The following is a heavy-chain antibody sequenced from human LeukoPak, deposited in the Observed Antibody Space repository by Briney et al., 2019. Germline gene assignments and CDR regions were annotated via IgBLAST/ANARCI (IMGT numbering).Heavy chain of an antibody. D-gene: IGHD4-17*01. CDR1: GGSISSGGYS. J-gene: IGHJ4*02. V-gene: IGHV4-30-2*01. CDR3: ARGTHYGGRPHFDY. Sequence: PSETLSLTCAVSGGSISSGGYSWSWIRQPPGKGLEWIGYIYHGGSTYYNPSLKSRVTISVDRSKNQFSLKLSSVTAADTAVYYCARGTHYGGRPHFDYWGQGTLVTVSS. CDR2: IYHGGST.